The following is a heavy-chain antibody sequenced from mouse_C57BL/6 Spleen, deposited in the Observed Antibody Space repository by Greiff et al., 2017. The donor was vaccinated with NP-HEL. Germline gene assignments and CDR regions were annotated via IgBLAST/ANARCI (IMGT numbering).Heavy chain of an antibody. J-gene: IGHJ2*01. V-gene: IGHV1-59*01. D-gene: IGHD2-1*01. Sequence: VQLQQPGAELVRPGTSVKLSCKASGYTFTSYWMHWVKQRPGQGLEWIGVIDPSDSYTNYNQKFKGKATLTVDTSSSTAYMQLSSLTSEDSAVYYCARGDGNCWGFFDYWGQGTTLTVSS. CDR1: GYTFTSYW. CDR2: IDPSDSYT. CDR3: ARGDGNCWGFFDY.